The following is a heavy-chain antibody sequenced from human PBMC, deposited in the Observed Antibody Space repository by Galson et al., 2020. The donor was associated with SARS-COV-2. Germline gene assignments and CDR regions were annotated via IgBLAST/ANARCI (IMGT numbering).Heavy chain of an antibody. D-gene: IGHD1-1*01. V-gene: IGHV1-2*04. J-gene: IGHJ3*02. CDR3: ARDNDQDAFDI. Sequence: ASVKVSCKASGYTFTGYYMHWVRQAPGQGLEWMGWINPNSGGTTYAQKFQDWVTMTRDTSISTAYMELSRLRSDDTAVYYCARDNDQDAFDIWGQGTMVTVSS. CDR1: GYTFTGYY. CDR2: INPNSGGT.